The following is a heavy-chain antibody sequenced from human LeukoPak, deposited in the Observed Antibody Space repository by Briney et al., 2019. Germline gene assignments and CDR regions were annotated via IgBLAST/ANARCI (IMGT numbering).Heavy chain of an antibody. CDR3: ARIEQWLVPRGDAFDI. Sequence: GASVKVSCKASGYTFTSYAMHWVRQAPGQRLEWMGWINAGNGNTKYSQKFQGRVTITRDTSASTAYMELSSLRSEDTAVYYCARIEQWLVPRGDAFDIWGQGTMVTVSS. CDR1: GYTFTSYA. D-gene: IGHD6-19*01. CDR2: INAGNGNT. J-gene: IGHJ3*02. V-gene: IGHV1-3*01.